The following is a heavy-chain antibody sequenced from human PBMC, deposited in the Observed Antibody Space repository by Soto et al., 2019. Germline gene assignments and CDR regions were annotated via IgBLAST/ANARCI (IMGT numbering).Heavy chain of an antibody. V-gene: IGHV3-11*01. Sequence: QVQLVESGGGLVKPGGSLRLSCAASGLTFSDCYMNWIRQAPGKGLEWVSYISSSGSSINYAGSVKGRFTISRDNAKNSLYLQMNSLRAEDTAMYYCARVRFGEWGYAMDVWGQGTTLTVSS. CDR1: GLTFSDCY. CDR3: ARVRFGEWGYAMDV. J-gene: IGHJ6*02. D-gene: IGHD3-10*01. CDR2: ISSSGSSI.